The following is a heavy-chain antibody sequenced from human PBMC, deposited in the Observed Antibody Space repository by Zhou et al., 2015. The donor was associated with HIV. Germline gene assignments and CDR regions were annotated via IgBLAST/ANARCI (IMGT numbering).Heavy chain of an antibody. Sequence: EVQLVESGGGLVQPGRSLRLSCAASGFTFDDYAMHWVRQAPGKGLEWVSGISWNSGSIGYADSVKGRFTISRDNAKNSLYLQMNSLRAEDTALYYCAKDESYSSSAGWFDPWGQGTLVTVSS. CDR1: GFTFDDYA. CDR2: ISWNSGSI. CDR3: AKDESYSSSAGWFDP. V-gene: IGHV3-9*01. D-gene: IGHD6-6*01. J-gene: IGHJ5*02.